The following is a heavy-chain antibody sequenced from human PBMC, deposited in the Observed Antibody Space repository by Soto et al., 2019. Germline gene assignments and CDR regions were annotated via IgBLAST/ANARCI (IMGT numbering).Heavy chain of an antibody. CDR1: GFTFTSSA. J-gene: IGHJ6*02. CDR2: IVVGSGNT. V-gene: IGHV1-58*01. CDR3: AAPRIAARRDYYYGMDV. D-gene: IGHD6-6*01. Sequence: SVKVSCKASGFTFTSSAVQWVRQARGQRLEWIGWIVVGSGNTNYAQKFQERVTITRDMSTSTAYMELSSLRSEDTAVYYCAAPRIAARRDYYYGMDVWGQGTTVTVSS.